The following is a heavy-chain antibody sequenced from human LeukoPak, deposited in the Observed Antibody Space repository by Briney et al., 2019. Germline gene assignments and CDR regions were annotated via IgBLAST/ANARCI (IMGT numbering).Heavy chain of an antibody. V-gene: IGHV4-4*07. J-gene: IGHJ6*03. D-gene: IGHD5-18*01. CDR1: GGSISSYY. CDR2: IYTSGST. Sequence: PSETLSLTCTVSGGSISSYYWSWIRQPAGKGLEWIGRIYTSGSTNYNPSLKSRVTMSVDTSKNQFSLKLNSVTAADTAVYYCARASRGYSYGYDAYYYYMDVWGKGTTVTVSS. CDR3: ARASRGYSYGYDAYYYYMDV.